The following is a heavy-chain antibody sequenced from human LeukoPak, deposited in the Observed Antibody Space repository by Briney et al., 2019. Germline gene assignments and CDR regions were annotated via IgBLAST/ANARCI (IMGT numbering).Heavy chain of an antibody. CDR1: GFTFSNYY. CDR2: INSDERST. V-gene: IGHV3-74*01. Sequence: GGSLRLSCAASGFTFSNYYMHWVRQAPGKGLEWVSRINSDERSTNYADSVKGRFTISRDNAKNTLYLQMNSLRAEDTAVYYCAREGYYYDSSGYTYYFDYWGQGTLVTVSS. CDR3: AREGYYYDSSGYTYYFDY. J-gene: IGHJ4*02. D-gene: IGHD3-22*01.